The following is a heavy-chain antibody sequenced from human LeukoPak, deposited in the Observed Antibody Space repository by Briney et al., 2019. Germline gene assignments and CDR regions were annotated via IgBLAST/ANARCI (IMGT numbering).Heavy chain of an antibody. CDR2: INWNGGST. CDR3: ARDYGIAAAGEGDTDH. Sequence: GGSLRLSCAASGFTFDDYGMSWVRQAPGKGLEWVSGINWNGGSTGYADSVKGRFTISRDNAKYSLYLQMNSLRAEDTALYYCARDYGIAAAGEGDTDHWGEGTLVTVSS. CDR1: GFTFDDYG. V-gene: IGHV3-20*04. D-gene: IGHD6-13*01. J-gene: IGHJ4*02.